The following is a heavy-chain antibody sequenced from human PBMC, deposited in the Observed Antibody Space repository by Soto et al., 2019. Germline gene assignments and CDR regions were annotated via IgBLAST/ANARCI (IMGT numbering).Heavy chain of an antibody. CDR1: GFTFSSYG. V-gene: IGHV3-33*01. CDR3: ARDPPGTTPNAMDV. Sequence: PGGSLRLSCAASGFTFSSYGMHWVRQAPGKGLEWVAVIWYDGSNKYYADSVKGRFTISRDNSKNTLYLQMNSLRAEDTAVYYCARDPPGTTPNAMDVWGQGTTLTVSS. J-gene: IGHJ6*02. D-gene: IGHD1-1*01. CDR2: IWYDGSNK.